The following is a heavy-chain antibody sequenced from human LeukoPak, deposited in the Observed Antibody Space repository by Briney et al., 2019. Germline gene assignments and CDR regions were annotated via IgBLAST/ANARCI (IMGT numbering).Heavy chain of an antibody. D-gene: IGHD6-13*01. Sequence: SETLSLTCTVSGGSISSYYWSWIRQPPGKGLEWIGYIYYSGSTNYHPSLKSRVTISVDTSRNQFSLKLSSVTAADTAVYYCARLPGIAAAVPLYYGMDVWGQGTTVTVSS. CDR3: ARLPGIAAAVPLYYGMDV. V-gene: IGHV4-59*08. CDR2: IYYSGST. J-gene: IGHJ6*02. CDR1: GGSISSYY.